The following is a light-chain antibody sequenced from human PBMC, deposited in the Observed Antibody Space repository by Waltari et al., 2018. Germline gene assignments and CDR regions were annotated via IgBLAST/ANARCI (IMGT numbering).Light chain of an antibody. V-gene: IGLV3-21*04. Sequence: SYVLTQPPSVSVAPGETASITCGGDNIRSSNLHWYQQKPGQAPVLVIFYDSDRPSGIPARFSGSNSGNTATLTITSVEAGDEARYYCQVWHADIDPGVFGTGTEVTVL. J-gene: IGLJ1*01. CDR1: NIRSSN. CDR2: YDS. CDR3: QVWHADIDPGV.